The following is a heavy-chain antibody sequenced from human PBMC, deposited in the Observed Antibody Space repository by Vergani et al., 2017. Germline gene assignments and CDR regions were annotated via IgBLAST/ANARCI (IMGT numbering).Heavy chain of an antibody. CDR2: ICYSGST. CDR3: AGGRWDSSGYSSPRXFDY. Sequence: QVQLQESGPGLVQPSEPLSLTCTVSGGSVSSGSYYWSWIRQPPGKGLEWIGYICYSGSTNYNPSLKLRVTISVDPSKNQFALKLSSVTAADTAVYYCAGGRWDSSGYSSPRXFDYWGQGTLVTVSS. J-gene: IGHJ4*02. D-gene: IGHD3-22*01. CDR1: GGSVSSGSYY. V-gene: IGHV4-61*01.